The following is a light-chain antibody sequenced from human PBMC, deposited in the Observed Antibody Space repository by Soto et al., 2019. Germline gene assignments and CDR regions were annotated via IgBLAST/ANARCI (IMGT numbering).Light chain of an antibody. CDR1: ESISSY. V-gene: IGKV1-39*01. J-gene: IGKJ1*01. CDR3: QQNYYTPQT. Sequence: DIQMTQSPSSLSASVGDRVTITCRASESISSYLNWYQQKPGKAPKLLIYNASRLQSGVPSRFSGSGSGTDFALTISSLQPEDFAIYYCQQNYYTPQTFGQGTKVDIK. CDR2: NAS.